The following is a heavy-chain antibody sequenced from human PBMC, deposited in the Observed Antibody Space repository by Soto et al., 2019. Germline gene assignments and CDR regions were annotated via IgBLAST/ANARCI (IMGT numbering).Heavy chain of an antibody. CDR1: GGSISSSGYY. V-gene: IGHV4-39*07. CDR3: ARGAGGTLTTVTFDY. Sequence: PSETLSLTCTVSGGSISSSGYYWSWIRQPPGKGLEGIGEINHSGSTNYNPSLKSRVTISVDTSKNQFSLKLSSVTAADTAVYYCARGAGGTLTTVTFDYWGQGTLVTVSS. D-gene: IGHD4-17*01. J-gene: IGHJ4*02. CDR2: INHSGST.